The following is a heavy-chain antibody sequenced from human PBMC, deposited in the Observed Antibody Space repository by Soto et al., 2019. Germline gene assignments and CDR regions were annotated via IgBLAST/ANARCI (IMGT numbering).Heavy chain of an antibody. J-gene: IGHJ6*03. D-gene: IGHD3-3*01. CDR2: ISGSGGST. Sequence: GGSLRLSCAASGFTFSSYAMSWVRQAPGKGLEWVSAISGSGGSTYYADSVKGRFTISRDNSKNTLYLKMNSLRAEDTAVYYCAKDGYYDFWSGYFARPQDYYYYMDVWGKGTTVTVSS. V-gene: IGHV3-23*01. CDR3: AKDGYYDFWSGYFARPQDYYYYMDV. CDR1: GFTFSSYA.